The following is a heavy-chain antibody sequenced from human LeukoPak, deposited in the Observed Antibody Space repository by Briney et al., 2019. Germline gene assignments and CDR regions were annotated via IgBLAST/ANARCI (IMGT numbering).Heavy chain of an antibody. CDR2: IHPNSGKT. J-gene: IGHJ4*02. CDR1: GYIFRGYE. V-gene: IGHV1-8*01. D-gene: IGHD4-23*01. Sequence: ASVKVSCKASGYIFRGYEINWVRQAPGQGLEWVGWIHPNSGKTGYAQKFQGRVTMTRDTSTETAFMELSSLKFDDTAIFYCARGHYGGNRYFDIWGQGTLVTVSS. CDR3: ARGHYGGNRYFDI.